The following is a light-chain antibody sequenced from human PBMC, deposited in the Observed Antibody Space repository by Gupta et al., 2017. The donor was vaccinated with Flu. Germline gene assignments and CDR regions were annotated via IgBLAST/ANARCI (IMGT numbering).Light chain of an antibody. J-gene: IGKJ1*01. V-gene: IGKV4-1*01. CDR3: QQDYRTQT. Sequence: DIVMTQFPDCLAVSLGERAAINCKSSQSVLYSSNNKNYLAWYQQKPGQPPKLLIYWASTRESGVPDRFSGRGSGTDFTLTSISLQAEDVAVYYWQQDYRTQTFGQGTKVEIK. CDR1: QSVLYSSNNKNY. CDR2: WAS.